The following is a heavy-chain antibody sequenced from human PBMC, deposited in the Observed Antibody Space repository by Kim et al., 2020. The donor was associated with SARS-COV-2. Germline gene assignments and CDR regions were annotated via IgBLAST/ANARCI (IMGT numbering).Heavy chain of an antibody. CDR2: ISYDGSNK. Sequence: GGSLRLSCAASGFTFSSYAMHWVRQAPGKGLEWVAVISYDGSNKYYADSVKGRFTISRDNSKNTLYLQMNSLRAEDTAVYYCAMKTKSGYNWNYANYYYGMDVWGQGTTVTVSS. V-gene: IGHV3-30-3*01. CDR1: GFTFSSYA. J-gene: IGHJ6*02. D-gene: IGHD1-7*01. CDR3: AMKTKSGYNWNYANYYYGMDV.